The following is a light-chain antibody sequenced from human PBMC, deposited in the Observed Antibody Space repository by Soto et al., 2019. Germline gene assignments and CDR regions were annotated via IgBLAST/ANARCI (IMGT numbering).Light chain of an antibody. CDR1: VGISNF. CDR2: AAI. V-gene: IGKV1-27*01. J-gene: IGKJ3*01. CDR3: QKYNSAPFT. Sequence: DIQMTQSPSSLSASMGDRVTITCRASVGISNFLAWYQQKPGKVPKLLIYAAITLQSGVPSRFSGSGSGTDFTLTISSLQPEDVATYYCQKYNSAPFTLGPGTQVDIK.